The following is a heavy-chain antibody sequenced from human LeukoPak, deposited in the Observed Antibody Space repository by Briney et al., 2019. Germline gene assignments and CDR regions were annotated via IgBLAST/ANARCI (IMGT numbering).Heavy chain of an antibody. CDR3: AKAQGYCSGGSCYSGIDY. D-gene: IGHD2-15*01. CDR1: GFTFSSYW. CDR2: ISWDGGST. V-gene: IGHV3-43*01. Sequence: GGSLRLSCAASGFTFSSYWMSWVRQAPGKGLEWVSLISWDGGSTYYADSVKGRFTISRDNSKNSLYLQMNSLRTEDTALYYCAKAQGYCSGGSCYSGIDYWGQGTLVTVSS. J-gene: IGHJ4*02.